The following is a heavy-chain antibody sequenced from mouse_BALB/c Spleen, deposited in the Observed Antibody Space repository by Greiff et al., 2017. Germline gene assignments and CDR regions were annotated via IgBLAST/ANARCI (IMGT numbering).Heavy chain of an antibody. D-gene: IGHD1-1*01. CDR1: GYTFTSYW. V-gene: IGHV1-87*01. CDR3: ARSTTVVASLAY. Sequence: VQRVESGAELARPGASVKLSCKASGYTFTSYWMQWVKQRPGQGLEWIGAIYPGDGDTRYTQKFKGKATLTADKSSSTAYMQLSSLASEDSAVYYCARSTTVVASLAYWGQGTLVTVSA. J-gene: IGHJ3*01. CDR2: IYPGDGDT.